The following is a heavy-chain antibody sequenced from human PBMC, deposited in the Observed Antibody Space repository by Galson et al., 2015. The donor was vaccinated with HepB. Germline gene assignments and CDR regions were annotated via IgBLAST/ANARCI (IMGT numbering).Heavy chain of an antibody. J-gene: IGHJ4*02. Sequence: SLRLSCAASGFTFNSHGMHWVRQDPGKGLEWVAVIVYTGTNNYYADFMKGRFTISRDTSENTLYLQMNSLRVEETAVYYCVREHSYGDYRTSDYWGQGTLVTVSS. CDR2: IVYTGTNN. CDR3: VREHSYGDYRTSDY. CDR1: GFTFNSHG. D-gene: IGHD4-17*01. V-gene: IGHV3-33*01.